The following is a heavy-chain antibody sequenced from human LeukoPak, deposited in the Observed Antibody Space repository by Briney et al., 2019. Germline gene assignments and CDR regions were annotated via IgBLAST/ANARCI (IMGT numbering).Heavy chain of an antibody. CDR2: IWYGGSNK. J-gene: IGHJ3*02. D-gene: IGHD6-13*01. Sequence: GGSLRLSCAASGFTFSSYGMHWVRQAPGKGLEWVAVIWYGGSNKYYADSVKGRFTISRDNSKNTLYLQMNSLRAEDTAVYYCARFKQQPESAFDIWGQGTMVTVSS. CDR3: ARFKQQPESAFDI. V-gene: IGHV3-33*08. CDR1: GFTFSSYG.